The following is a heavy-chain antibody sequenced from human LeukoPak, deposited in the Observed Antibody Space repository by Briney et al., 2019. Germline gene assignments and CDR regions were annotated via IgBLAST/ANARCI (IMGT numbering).Heavy chain of an antibody. CDR3: AKESTSYCSGGGCYSGYMDV. CDR1: GFTFDDYA. CDR2: ISWNSGSI. Sequence: PGGSLRLSCAASGFTFDDYAMHWVRQAPGKGLEWVSGISWNSGSIGYADSVKGRFTISRDNAKNSLYLQMNSLRAEDMALYYCAKESTSYCSGGGCYSGYMDVWGKGTTVTVSS. J-gene: IGHJ6*03. V-gene: IGHV3-9*03. D-gene: IGHD2-15*01.